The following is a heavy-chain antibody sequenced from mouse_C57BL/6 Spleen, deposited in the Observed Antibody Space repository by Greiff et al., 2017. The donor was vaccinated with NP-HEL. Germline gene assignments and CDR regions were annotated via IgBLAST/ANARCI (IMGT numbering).Heavy chain of an antibody. D-gene: IGHD4-1*01. V-gene: IGHV1-81*01. CDR3: ARGVLTGAAYFDY. CDR1: GYTFTSYG. Sequence: QVQLQQSGAELARPGASVKLSCKASGYTFTSYGMSWVKQRPGQGLEWIGEIYPRNGNTYYNEKFKGKATLTADKSSSTAYMELRSLTSEDSAVYFCARGVLTGAAYFDYWGQGTTLTVSS. J-gene: IGHJ2*01. CDR2: IYPRNGNT.